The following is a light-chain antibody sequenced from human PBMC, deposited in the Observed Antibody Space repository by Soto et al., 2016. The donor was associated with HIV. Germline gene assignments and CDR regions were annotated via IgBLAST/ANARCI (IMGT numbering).Light chain of an antibody. Sequence: DIQLTQSPSFLPASVGDRVSITCRASHGISSFLAWYQQKPGNAPKLLMYASSSMPGAVPSRFTGSGSGTDFTLTITSLQPEDIGTYYCQKYNGVVTFGGGTKVEI. CDR3: QKYNGVVT. CDR1: HGISSF. J-gene: IGKJ4*01. V-gene: IGKV1-9*01. CDR2: ASS.